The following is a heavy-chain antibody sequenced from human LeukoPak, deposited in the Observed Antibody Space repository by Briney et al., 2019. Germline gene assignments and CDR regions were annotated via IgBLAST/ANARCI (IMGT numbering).Heavy chain of an antibody. V-gene: IGHV3-74*01. CDR2: INDDGSST. J-gene: IGHJ4*02. Sequence: GGSLRLSCAASGFTFSGNWMHWVRQAPGKGLIWVSRINDDGSSTSYADSVKGRFTISRDNAKNTMYLQMNNLRDEDTAVCYCARAYSANYRLDYWGQGTQVTVSS. CDR1: GFTFSGNW. CDR3: ARAYSANYRLDY. D-gene: IGHD4/OR15-4a*01.